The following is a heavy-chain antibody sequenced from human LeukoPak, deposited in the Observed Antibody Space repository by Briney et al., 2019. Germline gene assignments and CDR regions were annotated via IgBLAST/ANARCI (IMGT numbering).Heavy chain of an antibody. CDR2: ISGSGGST. D-gene: IGHD3-22*01. CDR3: ARDRYYYDSSGYSNFDY. J-gene: IGHJ4*02. CDR1: GFTFRGYA. Sequence: GGSLRLSCAASGFTFRGYAMSWVRQAPGKGLEWVSAISGSGGSTYYADSVKGRFTISRDNSKNTLYLQMNSLRAEDTAVYYCARDRYYYDSSGYSNFDYWGQGTLVTVSS. V-gene: IGHV3-23*01.